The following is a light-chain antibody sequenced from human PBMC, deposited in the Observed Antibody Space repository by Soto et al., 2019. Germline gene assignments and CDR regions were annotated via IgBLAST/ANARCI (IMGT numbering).Light chain of an antibody. Sequence: EIVLTQSPATLSLSPGARAHLSCRASQFIDSYLAWYRQIPGQAPRLLIYDASNRATGIPDRFSGGGSGTDFTLTISSLEPEDFAVYYCQQRSNLPPTFGQGTRLEI. CDR3: QQRSNLPPT. CDR2: DAS. V-gene: IGKV3-11*01. CDR1: QFIDSY. J-gene: IGKJ5*01.